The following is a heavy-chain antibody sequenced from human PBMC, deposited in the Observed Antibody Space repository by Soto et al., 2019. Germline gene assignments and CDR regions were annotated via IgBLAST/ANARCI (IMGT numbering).Heavy chain of an antibody. CDR3: SRGGGGGLFDL. D-gene: IGHD2-21*01. CDR1: GFPFSDHY. Sequence: QVQLVESGGGLVKPGGSLRLSCAASGFPFSDHYMSWIRRSPGKGLEFLSYISPGTTYKNYADSVKGRFTISRDNAKSSLYLQFNGLRAEDTAVYLCSRGGGGGLFDLWGQGTFVTVSS. J-gene: IGHJ4*02. CDR2: ISPGTTYK. V-gene: IGHV3-11*06.